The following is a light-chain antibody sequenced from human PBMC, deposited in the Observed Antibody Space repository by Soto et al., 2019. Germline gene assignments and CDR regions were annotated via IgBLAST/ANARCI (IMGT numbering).Light chain of an antibody. CDR1: HDIKKY. J-gene: IGKJ5*01. V-gene: IGKV1-33*01. CDR3: QRYDSLPPT. CDR2: DAS. Sequence: DIQMTQSPSSLSASVGDRVTITCQASHDIKKYLNWYQEKPGKAPKLLIYDASNLQTGVPSRFSASGSGTHFTFTFSSLQPEDIATYYCQRYDSLPPTFGQGTRLDIK.